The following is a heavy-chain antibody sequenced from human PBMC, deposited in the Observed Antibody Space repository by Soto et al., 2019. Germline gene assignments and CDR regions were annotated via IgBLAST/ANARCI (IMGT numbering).Heavy chain of an antibody. Sequence: GGSLRLSCVASGLTFGSRAMSWVRQSPGEGLEWVSTITDTGGDAKYADSVRGRFAISRDNSKNTLSLQMTALRVEDSSVYYCTKSSGGSSSVGMDYWGPGTLVTVSS. V-gene: IGHV3-23*01. D-gene: IGHD6-6*01. CDR3: TKSSGGSSSVGMDY. CDR2: ITDTGGDA. J-gene: IGHJ4*02. CDR1: GLTFGSRA.